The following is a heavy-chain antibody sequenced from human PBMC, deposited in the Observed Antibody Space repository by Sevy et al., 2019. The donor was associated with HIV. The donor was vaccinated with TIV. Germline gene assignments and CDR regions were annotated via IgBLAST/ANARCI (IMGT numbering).Heavy chain of an antibody. CDR1: GFTFSSYA. J-gene: IGHJ6*02. CDR3: ARDGDYYDSSGYYYYYYGMDV. Sequence: GGSLRLSCAASGFTFSSYAMHWVRQAPGKGLEWVAVISYDGSNKYYADSVKGRFTISRDNSKNTLYLQTNSLRAEDTAVYYCARDGDYYDSSGYYYYYYGMDVWGQGTTVTVSS. CDR2: ISYDGSNK. V-gene: IGHV3-30-3*01. D-gene: IGHD3-22*01.